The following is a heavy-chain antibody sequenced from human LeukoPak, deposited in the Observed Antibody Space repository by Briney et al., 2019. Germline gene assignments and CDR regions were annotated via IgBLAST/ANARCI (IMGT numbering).Heavy chain of an antibody. V-gene: IGHV1-8*01. CDR3: ARPIRYCSSTSCYTARFDP. D-gene: IGHD2-2*02. Sequence: ASVNVSRKASGYTFTSYDINWVRQATGQGLEWMGWMNPNSGNTGYAQKFQGRVTMTRNTSISTAYMELSSLRSEDTAVYYCARPIRYCSSTSCYTARFDPWGQGTLVTVSS. CDR1: GYTFTSYD. J-gene: IGHJ5*02. CDR2: MNPNSGNT.